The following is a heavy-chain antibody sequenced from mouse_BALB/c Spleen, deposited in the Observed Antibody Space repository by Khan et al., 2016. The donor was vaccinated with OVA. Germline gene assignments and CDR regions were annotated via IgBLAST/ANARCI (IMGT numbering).Heavy chain of an antibody. Sequence: VQLKQSGPGLVAPSQSLSITCTVSGFSLTDYGVSWIRQPPGKGLEWLGVIWGGGSTYYNSALKSRLSISKDNSTSQVFLKMNSLQTDDTAMYYCAKGVWSYYYAIDYWGQGTSVTVSS. CDR2: IWGGGST. J-gene: IGHJ4*01. V-gene: IGHV2-6-5*01. CDR1: GFSLTDYG. CDR3: AKGVWSYYYAIDY. D-gene: IGHD2-10*02.